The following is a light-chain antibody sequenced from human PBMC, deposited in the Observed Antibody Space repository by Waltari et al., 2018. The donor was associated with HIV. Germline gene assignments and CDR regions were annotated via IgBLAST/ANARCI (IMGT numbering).Light chain of an antibody. CDR3: QQYYTTPWR. J-gene: IGKJ3*01. CDR1: QSVLFSSNNKNY. CDR2: WAS. Sequence: DIVMTKSPDSLAVSLGERATINCKSSQSVLFSSNNKNYLAWYQQKPGQPPKLLIYWASTRESGVPDRFSGSGSGTDFTLTISSLQAEDVAVYYCQQYYTTPWRFGPGTKVDIK. V-gene: IGKV4-1*01.